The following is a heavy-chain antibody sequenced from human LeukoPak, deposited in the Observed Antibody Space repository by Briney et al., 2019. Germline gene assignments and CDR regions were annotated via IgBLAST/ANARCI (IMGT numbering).Heavy chain of an antibody. CDR2: ISSSGSTI. J-gene: IGHJ6*04. V-gene: IGHV3-48*03. CDR3: AELGITMIGGV. Sequence: QPVGSLRLSCAASGFTFSSYEMNWVRQAPGKGLGWVSYISSSGSTIYYADSVKGRFTISRDNAKNSLYLQMNSLRAEDTAVYYCAELGITMIGGVWGKGTTVTISS. D-gene: IGHD3-10*02. CDR1: GFTFSSYE.